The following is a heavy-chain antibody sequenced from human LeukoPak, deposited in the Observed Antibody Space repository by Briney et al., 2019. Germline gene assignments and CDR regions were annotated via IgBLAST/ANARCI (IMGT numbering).Heavy chain of an antibody. CDR1: GYTFTGYY. D-gene: IGHD6-25*01. CDR3: ARERTPGSGYGVDY. CDR2: INPNINGT. V-gene: IGHV1-2*02. Sequence: GASVKVSCKASGYTFTGYYIHWVRQAPGQGLEWMGWINPNINGTNYAQKFQGRVTMTGDRSIRTAYMELSRLRSDDTAVYYCARERTPGSGYGVDYWGQGTVVTVSS. J-gene: IGHJ4*02.